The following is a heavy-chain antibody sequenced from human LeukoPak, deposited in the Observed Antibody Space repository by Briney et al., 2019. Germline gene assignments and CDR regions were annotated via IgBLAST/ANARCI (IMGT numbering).Heavy chain of an antibody. CDR2: IWYDGSNK. D-gene: IGHD5-12*01. J-gene: IGHJ4*02. CDR3: ARAQWRRPDY. Sequence: GRSLRLSCVASGFTFSSYGMHWVRQAPGKGLEWVAVIWYDGSNKYYADSVKGRFTISRDNAKNSLYLQMNSLRIEDTAVYYCARAQWRRPDYWGQGTLVTVSS. V-gene: IGHV3-33*01. CDR1: GFTFSSYG.